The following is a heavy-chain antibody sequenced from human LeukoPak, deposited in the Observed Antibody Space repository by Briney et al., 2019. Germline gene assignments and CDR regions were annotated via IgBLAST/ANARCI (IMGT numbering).Heavy chain of an antibody. CDR1: GGTFSSYA. Sequence: SVKVSCKASGGTFSSYAISWVRQAPGQGLEWMGGIIPIFGTANYAQKFQGRITITTDESTSTAYMELSRLRSEDTAVYYCAMGLTTVTIVGAVDIWGQGTMVTVSS. J-gene: IGHJ3*02. CDR2: IIPIFGTA. V-gene: IGHV1-69*05. D-gene: IGHD4-17*01. CDR3: AMGLTTVTIVGAVDI.